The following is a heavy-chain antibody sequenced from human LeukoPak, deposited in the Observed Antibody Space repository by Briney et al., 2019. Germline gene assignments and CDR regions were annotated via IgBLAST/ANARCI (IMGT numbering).Heavy chain of an antibody. Sequence: GGSLRLSCSASGFSFSGLAIHWVRQAPGKRLEYVSVISSSGDTTYYADSVKGRFTISRDNSKNTLYLQMSGLREEDAAVYFCVRDSNGMDVWGQGTTVTVSS. CDR2: ISSSGDTT. CDR3: VRDSNGMDV. J-gene: IGHJ6*02. V-gene: IGHV3-64D*06. CDR1: GFSFSGLA.